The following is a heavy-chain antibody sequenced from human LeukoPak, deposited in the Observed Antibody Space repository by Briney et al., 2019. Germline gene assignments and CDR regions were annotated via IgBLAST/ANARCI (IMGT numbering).Heavy chain of an antibody. CDR1: GYTFTSYA. CDR3: ARATPTEGSGYANPLSWFDP. J-gene: IGHJ5*02. CDR2: INTNTGNP. Sequence: ASVKVSCKASGYTFTSYAMNWVRQAPGQGLEWMGWINTNTGNPTYAQGFTGRFVFSLDTSVSTAYLQISSLKAEDTAVYYCARATPTEGSGYANPLSWFDPWGQGTLVTVSS. D-gene: IGHD5-12*01. V-gene: IGHV7-4-1*02.